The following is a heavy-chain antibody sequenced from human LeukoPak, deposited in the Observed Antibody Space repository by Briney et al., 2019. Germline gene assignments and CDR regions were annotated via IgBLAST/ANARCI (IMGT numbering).Heavy chain of an antibody. CDR2: IYTSGST. J-gene: IGHJ4*02. D-gene: IGHD6-19*01. CDR3: ARRHYSSGLDY. V-gene: IGHV4-4*07. Sequence: KPSETLSLTCTVSGGSISTYYWSWVRQPAGEGLEWIGHIYTSGSTYNPSLKSRVTMSVDTSKKQFSLKLNSVTAADTAVYYCARRHYSSGLDYWGQGILVTLSS. CDR1: GGSISTYY.